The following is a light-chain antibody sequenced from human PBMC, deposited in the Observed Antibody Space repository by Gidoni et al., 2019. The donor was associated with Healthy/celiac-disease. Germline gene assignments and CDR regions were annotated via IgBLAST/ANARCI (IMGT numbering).Light chain of an antibody. J-gene: IGKJ5*01. CDR3: QQSSSLWIT. Sequence: EIVLTQSPDFQSVTPKEKVTITCRASQNIGSSLHWYQQKPDQPPKLLIKYASQSNSGVPSRFSGSGSGTDFTRTINSLEAEDAARYYCQQSSSLWITCXQXTRLEIK. CDR2: YAS. CDR1: QNIGSS. V-gene: IGKV6-21*02.